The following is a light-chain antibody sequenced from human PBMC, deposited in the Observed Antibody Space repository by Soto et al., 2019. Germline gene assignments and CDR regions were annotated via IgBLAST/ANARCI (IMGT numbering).Light chain of an antibody. J-gene: IGKJ3*01. CDR1: QGSSSF. V-gene: IGKV1-9*01. CDR3: QQLNSFPIA. Sequence: IQLTQSPSSLSASVGDRVTITCRASQGSSSFLAWYQQKPGRAPKLLIYGASTLQSGVPSRVSGSGSGTDFTLTISSLQPEDFATYYCQQLNSFPIAFGPGTKVEIQ. CDR2: GAS.